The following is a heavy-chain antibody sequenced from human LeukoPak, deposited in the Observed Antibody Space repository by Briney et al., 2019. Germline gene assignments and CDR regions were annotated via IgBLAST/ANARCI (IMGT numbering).Heavy chain of an antibody. CDR1: GSTFTACY. V-gene: IGHV1-2*02. Sequence: ASVKVSCKASGSTFTACYIYWVRQAPGQGLEWVGFIHPNSGATNYAPKFQGRVTMARDTSISTAYMELSRLTSDDTAMYYCARYTSCLNSFYFYYMDVWGKGTTVTVSS. CDR2: IHPNSGAT. D-gene: IGHD2-2*01. CDR3: ARYTSCLNSFYFYYMDV. J-gene: IGHJ6*03.